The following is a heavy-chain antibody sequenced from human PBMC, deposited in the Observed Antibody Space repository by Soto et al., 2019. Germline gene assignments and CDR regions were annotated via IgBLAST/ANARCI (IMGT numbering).Heavy chain of an antibody. J-gene: IGHJ5*02. D-gene: IGHD3-3*01. CDR2: ISRDGSYI. Sequence: GGSLRLSCAASGFTFSRHAIHWVRLTPGRGLEWVLAISRDGSYIYYTDSVKGRFTVSRDNSKNTVFVQMNRLIPDDTALYFCARTRNGGVADSFDTWGQGTRVTVAS. CDR1: GFTFSRHA. CDR3: ARTRNGGVADSFDT. V-gene: IGHV3-30*04.